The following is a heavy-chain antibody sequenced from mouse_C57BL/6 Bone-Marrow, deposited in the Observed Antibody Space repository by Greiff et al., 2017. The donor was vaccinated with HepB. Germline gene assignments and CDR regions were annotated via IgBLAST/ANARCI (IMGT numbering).Heavy chain of an antibody. CDR3: ARLDYDYDAPFAY. D-gene: IGHD2-4*01. Sequence: EVQGVESGGGLVQPGGSLKLSCAASGFTFSDYGMAWVRQAPRKGAEWVAFISNLAYSIYYAATVTGRFTISRENAKNTLYLEMSSLRSEDTAMYYCARLDYDYDAPFAYWGQGTLVTVSA. CDR2: ISNLAYSI. V-gene: IGHV5-15*01. J-gene: IGHJ3*01. CDR1: GFTFSDYG.